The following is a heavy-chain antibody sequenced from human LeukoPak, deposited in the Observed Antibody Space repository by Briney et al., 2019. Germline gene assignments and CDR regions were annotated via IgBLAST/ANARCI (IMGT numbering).Heavy chain of an antibody. CDR3: AKERDAKGYFDY. V-gene: IGHV3-23*01. J-gene: IGHJ4*02. Sequence: PGGSLRLSCAASGFTFSSYAMHWVRQAPGQGLEWVSAISGSGKTYYPDSVKGRFTISRDNSKNTLFLQMNGLRAEDTAVYYCAKERDAKGYFDYWGQGTLVTVSS. CDR1: GFTFSSYA. CDR2: ISGSGKT.